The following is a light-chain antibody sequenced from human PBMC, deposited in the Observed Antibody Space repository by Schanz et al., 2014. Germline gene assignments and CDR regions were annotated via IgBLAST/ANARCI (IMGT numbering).Light chain of an antibody. CDR2: DVS. V-gene: IGLV2-11*01. CDR1: SSDVGGYNS. J-gene: IGLJ2*01. CDR3: SSYAGSNTFVV. Sequence: QSVLTQPRSVSGSPGQSVTISCTGTSSDVGGYNSVSWFQQHPGRAPTLMIYDVSKRPSGVPDRFSGSKSGNTASLTVSGLQAEDEADYYCSSYAGSNTFVVFGGGTKVTVL.